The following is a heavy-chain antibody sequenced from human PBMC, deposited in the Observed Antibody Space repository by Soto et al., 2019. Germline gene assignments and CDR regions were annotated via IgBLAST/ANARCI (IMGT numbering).Heavy chain of an antibody. CDR2: IWYDGSNK. Sequence: QVQLVESGGGVVQPGRSLRLSCAASGFTFSSYGMHWVRQAPGKGLEWVAVIWYDGSNKYYADSVKGRFTISRDNSKNTLYLQMNSLRGEDTAVYYCARDRYSSGCYDLDYWGQGTLVTVSS. V-gene: IGHV3-33*01. CDR1: GFTFSSYG. J-gene: IGHJ4*02. CDR3: ARDRYSSGCYDLDY. D-gene: IGHD6-19*01.